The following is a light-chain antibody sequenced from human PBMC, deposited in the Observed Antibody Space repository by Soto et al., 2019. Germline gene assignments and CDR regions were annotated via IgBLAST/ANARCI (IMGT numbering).Light chain of an antibody. CDR1: QSVSSN. CDR3: QQYNNWWT. CDR2: GAS. V-gene: IGKV3-15*01. J-gene: IGKJ1*01. Sequence: EIVMTQSPATLSVSPGERATLSCRASQSVSSNLAWYQQKPGQAPRLLIYGASTMATGIPDRFSSSGSGTEFTLTISSLQSEDFAVYYCQQYNNWWTFGQGTKVEIK.